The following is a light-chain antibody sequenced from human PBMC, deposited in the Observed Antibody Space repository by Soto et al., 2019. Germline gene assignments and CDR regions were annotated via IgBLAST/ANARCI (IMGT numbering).Light chain of an antibody. J-gene: IGKJ1*01. CDR3: QQYGSSPRT. V-gene: IGKV3-20*01. CDR1: QSVSSTF. Sequence: EIVLTQSPGTLSLSPGERATLSCRASQSVSSTFLAWYQLKPGQAPRLLIYAASSRATGIPDRFSGSVSGTDFTLTISRLEPEDFAVYYCQQYGSSPRTFGQGTKVEIK. CDR2: AAS.